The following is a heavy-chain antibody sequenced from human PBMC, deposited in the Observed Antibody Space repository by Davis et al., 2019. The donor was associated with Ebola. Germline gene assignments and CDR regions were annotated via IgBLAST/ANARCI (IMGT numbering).Heavy chain of an antibody. CDR3: AKDFYGSGSYIDA. V-gene: IGHV3-9*01. CDR2: ITLNSGTT. J-gene: IGHJ5*02. CDR1: GLTFDDYA. Sequence: LRLSCATSGLTFDDYAMHWFRQAPGKGLEWVSGITLNSGTTAYADSVKGRFTISRDNAKDSLYLQMNSLRTEDTAFYYCAKDFYGSGSYIDAWGQGTLVAVSS. D-gene: IGHD3-10*01.